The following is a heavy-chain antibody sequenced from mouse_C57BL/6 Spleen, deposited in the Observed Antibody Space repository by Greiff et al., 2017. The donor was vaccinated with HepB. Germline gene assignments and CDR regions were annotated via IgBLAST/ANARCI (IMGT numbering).Heavy chain of an antibody. CDR3: AREDDYDYFDY. V-gene: IGHV5-4*01. J-gene: IGHJ2*01. Sequence: EVKVVESGGGLVKPGGSLKLSCAASGFTFSSYAMSWVRQTPEKRLEWVATISDGGSYTYYPDNVKGRFTISRDNAKNNLYLQMSHLKSEDTAMYYCAREDDYDYFDYWGQGTTLTVSS. D-gene: IGHD2-4*01. CDR2: ISDGGSYT. CDR1: GFTFSSYA.